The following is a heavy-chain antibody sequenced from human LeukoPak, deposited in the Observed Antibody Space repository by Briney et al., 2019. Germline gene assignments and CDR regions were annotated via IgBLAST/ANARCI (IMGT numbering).Heavy chain of an antibody. CDR3: ARDGGYYYGSGSYSPSFDY. J-gene: IGHJ4*02. CDR2: IYYRGST. Sequence: SETLSLTCTVSGGSISSNGYFWGWIRQPPGKGLEWLGSIYYRGSTYYSPSLKSRVTISVDTSKNQFSLRLSSVTAADTAVYYCARDGGYYYGSGSYSPSFDYWGQGTLVTVSS. V-gene: IGHV4-39*07. D-gene: IGHD3-10*01. CDR1: GGSISSNGYF.